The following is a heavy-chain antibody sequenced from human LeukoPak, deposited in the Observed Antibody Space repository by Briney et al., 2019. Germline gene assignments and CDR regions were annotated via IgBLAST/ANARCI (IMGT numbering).Heavy chain of an antibody. J-gene: IGHJ4*02. CDR3: ASDILHPV. CDR2: IYYSGST. Sequence: SQTLSLTCAVSGGSISSYYWSWIRQPPGKGLEWIGYIYYSGSTNYNPSLKSRVTISVDTSKNQFSLKLSSVTAADTAVYYCASDILHPVWGQGTLVTVSS. D-gene: IGHD3-9*01. V-gene: IGHV4-59*08. CDR1: GGSISSYY.